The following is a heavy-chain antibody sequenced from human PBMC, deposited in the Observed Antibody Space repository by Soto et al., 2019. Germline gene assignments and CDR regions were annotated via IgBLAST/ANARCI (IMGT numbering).Heavy chain of an antibody. CDR2: IIPIFGTA. CDR3: ARSERYGDYPIYFDY. Sequence: QVQLVQSGAEVKKPGSSVKVSCKASGGTFSSYAISWVRQAPGQGLEWMGGIIPIFGTANYAQKFQGRVTITADESTSRAYMELSSLRSEDTAVYYCARSERYGDYPIYFDYWGQGTLVTVSS. CDR1: GGTFSSYA. V-gene: IGHV1-69*12. J-gene: IGHJ4*02. D-gene: IGHD4-17*01.